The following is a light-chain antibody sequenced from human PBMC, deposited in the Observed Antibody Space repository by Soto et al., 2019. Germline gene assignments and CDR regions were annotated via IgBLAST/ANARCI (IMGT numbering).Light chain of an antibody. Sequence: ETVMTQSPVTLSVSPGDTATLSCRASQMVSSHLAWYQQKPGQPPRLLIYAASTRATGIPVRFSGSGSETEFTLTIRSLQSEDSALYYCHQYNNWPWTFGQGTKVDIK. CDR1: QMVSSH. CDR3: HQYNNWPWT. V-gene: IGKV3-15*01. CDR2: AAS. J-gene: IGKJ1*01.